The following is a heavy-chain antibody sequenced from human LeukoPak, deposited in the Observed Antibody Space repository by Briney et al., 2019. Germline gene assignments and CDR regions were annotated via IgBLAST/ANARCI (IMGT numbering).Heavy chain of an antibody. CDR1: GLIFSDYY. Sequence: GGSLRLSCAASGLIFSDYYMAWIRQAPGKGLEWISHISSIGSAIYHADSVRGRFTISRDNSKNTLYLQMNSLRAEDTAVYYCAKLPGTDGKPISPFDYWGQGTLVTVSS. D-gene: IGHD4-23*01. V-gene: IGHV3-11*04. J-gene: IGHJ4*02. CDR2: ISSIGSAI. CDR3: AKLPGTDGKPISPFDY.